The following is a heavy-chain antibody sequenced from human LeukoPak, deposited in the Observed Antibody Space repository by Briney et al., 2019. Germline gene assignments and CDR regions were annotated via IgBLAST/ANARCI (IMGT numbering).Heavy chain of an antibody. J-gene: IGHJ4*02. D-gene: IGHD3-3*01. CDR3: AKLGSSGYTHFDY. CDR2: ISWNSGSI. V-gene: IGHV3-9*01. Sequence: GGSLRLSCAASGFTFDDYAMHWVRQAPGKGLEWVSGISWNSGSIGYADSVKGRFTISRDNAKNSLYLQMNSLRAEDTALYYCAKLGSSGYTHFDYWGQGTLVTVCS. CDR1: GFTFDDYA.